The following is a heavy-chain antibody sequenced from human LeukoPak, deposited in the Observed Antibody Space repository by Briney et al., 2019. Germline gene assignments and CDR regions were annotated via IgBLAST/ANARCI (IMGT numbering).Heavy chain of an antibody. Sequence: PSGTLSLTCTVSGGSISSYYWSWIRQPPGKGLEWIGYIYYSGSTNYNPSLKSRVTISVDTSKNQFSLKLSSVTAADTAVYYCARKNPAYCGGDCYSYAFDIWGQGTMVTVSS. D-gene: IGHD2-21*01. J-gene: IGHJ3*02. V-gene: IGHV4-59*01. CDR2: IYYSGST. CDR3: ARKNPAYCGGDCYSYAFDI. CDR1: GGSISSYY.